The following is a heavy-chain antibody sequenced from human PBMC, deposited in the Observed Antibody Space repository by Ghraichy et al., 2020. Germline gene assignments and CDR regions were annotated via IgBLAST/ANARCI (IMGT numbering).Heavy chain of an antibody. CDR3: ARGGLHSSFDY. CDR1: GFTFTTYW. J-gene: IGHJ4*02. CDR2: ISGDGSST. V-gene: IGHV3-74*01. Sequence: GSLNISCAASGFTFTTYWMHWVRQAPGKGLVWVSRISGDGSSTAYADSVKGRFTISRDNAKNTLYLQMTSLRADDTAVYYCARGGLHSSFDYWGQGALVTVSS. D-gene: IGHD4-11*01.